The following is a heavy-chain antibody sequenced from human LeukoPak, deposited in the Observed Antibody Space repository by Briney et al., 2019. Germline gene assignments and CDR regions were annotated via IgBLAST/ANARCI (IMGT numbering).Heavy chain of an antibody. V-gene: IGHV1-46*01. CDR1: GGTFSSYA. CDR3: ARGAEGY. CDR2: INPSGGST. Sequence: ASVKVSCKASGGTFSSYAISWVRQAPGQGLEWMGIINPSGGSTSYAQKFQGRVTMTRDTSTSTVYMELSSLRSEDTAVYYCARGAEGYWGQGTLVTVSS. J-gene: IGHJ4*02.